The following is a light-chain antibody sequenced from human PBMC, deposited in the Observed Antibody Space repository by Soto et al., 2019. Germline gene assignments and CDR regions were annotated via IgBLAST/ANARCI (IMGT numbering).Light chain of an antibody. CDR1: QSLLQSNGYNY. CDR3: MQSQQSPPT. CDR2: FGS. Sequence: DIVMTQSPLSLPVTPGEPASISCSSSQSLLQSNGYNYLDWYLQKPGQSPQLLIYFGSYRASGVPDRFSGSGSGTNFTLKIRRVEAEYVGVYYCMQSQQSPPTVGQGTKVEI. V-gene: IGKV2-28*01. J-gene: IGKJ1*01.